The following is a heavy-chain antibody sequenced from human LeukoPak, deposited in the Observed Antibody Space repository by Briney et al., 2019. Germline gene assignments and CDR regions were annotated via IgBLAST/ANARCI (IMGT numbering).Heavy chain of an antibody. CDR1: GFTFSSYA. CDR2: ISGSGGST. CDR3: AKRKQSPSSARIAGVWYFDY. Sequence: GGSLRLSCAASGFTFSSYAMNWVRQAPGKGLEWVSAISGSGGSTYYADSVKGRFTISRDNSKNTLYLQMNSLRAEDTAVYYCAKRKQSPSSARIAGVWYFDYWGQGTLVTVSS. D-gene: IGHD1-26*01. V-gene: IGHV3-23*01. J-gene: IGHJ4*02.